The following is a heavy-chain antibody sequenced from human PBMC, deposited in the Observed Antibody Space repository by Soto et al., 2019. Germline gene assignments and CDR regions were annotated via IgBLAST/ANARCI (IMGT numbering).Heavy chain of an antibody. CDR3: AKDLVVESRY. CDR2: ISGSGGST. V-gene: IGHV3-23*01. D-gene: IGHD2-15*01. Sequence: GGSLRLSCAASGFTFSSYALSLGRQAPGKGLEWVSAISGSGGSTYYADSVKGRFTISRDNSKNTLYLQMNSLRAEDTAGYYCAKDLVVESRYWGQGTLVTVSS. CDR1: GFTFSSYA. J-gene: IGHJ4*02.